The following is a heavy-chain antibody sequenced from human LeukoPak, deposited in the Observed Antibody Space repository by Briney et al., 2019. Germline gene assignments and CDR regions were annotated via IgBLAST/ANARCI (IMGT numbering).Heavy chain of an antibody. J-gene: IGHJ4*02. CDR2: IYYSGST. D-gene: IGHD3-16*01. CDR1: GGSINSGSYY. Sequence: SETLSLTCIVSGGSINSGSYYWSWIRQYPGKGLEWIAYIYYSGSTYYNPSLKSRVTISVDTSKNQFSLKLSSVTAADTAVYYCARGGEGGIDYWGQGTLVTVSS. CDR3: ARGGEGGIDY. V-gene: IGHV4-31*02.